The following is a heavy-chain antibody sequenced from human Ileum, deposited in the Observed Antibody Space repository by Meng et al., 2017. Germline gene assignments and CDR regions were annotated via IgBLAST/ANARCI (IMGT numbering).Heavy chain of an antibody. D-gene: IGHD6-19*01. Sequence: SETLSLTCTVSGGSISSSNYYWAWVRQPPGKGLEWIGSIHYSGSTSYNPSLKSRVTVSLDTSQNQFSLKLSSVTAADTAVYYCARGVTVAGTAYWGQGTLVTVSS. CDR1: GGSISSSNYY. J-gene: IGHJ4*02. CDR2: IHYSGST. V-gene: IGHV4-39*07. CDR3: ARGVTVAGTAY.